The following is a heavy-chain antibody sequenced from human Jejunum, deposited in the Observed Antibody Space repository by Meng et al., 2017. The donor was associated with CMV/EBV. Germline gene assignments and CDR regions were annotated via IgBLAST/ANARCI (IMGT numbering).Heavy chain of an antibody. CDR2: ISPGSNYI. CDR1: GFTFSSYT. J-gene: IGHJ1*01. CDR3: ARGYYYDTSGYYVDYFQH. V-gene: IGHV3-21*01. Sequence: EVQLVESGGGLVKPGGPLRLSGAASGFTFSSYTMNWVRQAPGKGLEWVSSISPGSNYIYYTDSVRGRFTISRDNAKNSLYLQMNSLRAEDTAVYYCARGYYYDTSGYYVDYFQHGGQGPLVTVAS. D-gene: IGHD3-22*01.